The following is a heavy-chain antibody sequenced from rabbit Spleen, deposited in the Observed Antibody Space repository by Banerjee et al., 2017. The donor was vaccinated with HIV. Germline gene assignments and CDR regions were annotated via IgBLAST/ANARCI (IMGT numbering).Heavy chain of an antibody. CDR1: GFDFSSCA. CDR3: ARDSGSSFSSYGMDL. Sequence: QEQLVESGGGLVQPEGSLTLTCTASGFDFSSCAMAWVRQAPGKGLEWIACIEGGSSAFSYFASWAKGRFTISKTSSTTVTLQMTSLTAADTATYFCARDSGSSFSSYGMDLWGPGTLVTVS. V-gene: IGHV1S45*01. J-gene: IGHJ6*01. CDR2: IEGGSSAFS. D-gene: IGHD8-1*01.